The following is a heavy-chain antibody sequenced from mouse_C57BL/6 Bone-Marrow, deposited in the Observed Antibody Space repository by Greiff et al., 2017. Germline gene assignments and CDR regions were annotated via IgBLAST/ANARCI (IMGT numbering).Heavy chain of an antibody. D-gene: IGHD2-4*01. J-gene: IGHJ4*01. CDR3: ARGYDYDYAMDY. CDR1: GYSFTDYN. Sequence: EVKLMESGPELVKPGASVKISCKASGYSFTDYNMNWVKQSNGKSLEWIGVINPNYGTTSYNQKFKGKATLTVDQSSSTAYMQLHSLTSEDSAVYDCARGYDYDYAMDYWGQGTSVTVSS. CDR2: INPNYGTT. V-gene: IGHV1-39*01.